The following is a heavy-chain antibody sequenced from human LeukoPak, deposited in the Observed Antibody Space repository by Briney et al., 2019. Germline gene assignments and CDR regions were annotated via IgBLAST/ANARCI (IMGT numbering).Heavy chain of an antibody. Sequence: GGSLRLSCAASGVTFSNAWMNWVRQAPGKGLEWVALIKSETDGGTTAYSAPVKGRFTVSRDDSKDTLFLQINSLKIEDTAVYYCVTEKSGSFDLWGQGTMVTVSS. CDR1: GVTFSNAW. V-gene: IGHV3-15*01. CDR3: VTEKSGSFDL. J-gene: IGHJ3*01. CDR2: IKSETDGGTT. D-gene: IGHD3-3*01.